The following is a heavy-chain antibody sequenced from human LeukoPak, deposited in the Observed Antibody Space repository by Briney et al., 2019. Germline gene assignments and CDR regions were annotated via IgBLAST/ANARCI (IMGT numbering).Heavy chain of an antibody. CDR2: IYPGDSET. CDR3: ARRRGSSERIDY. J-gene: IGHJ4*02. V-gene: IGHV5-51*01. D-gene: IGHD1-26*01. CDR1: GYSFTNYW. Sequence: GESLKISCKGSGYSFTNYWIGWVRQMPGEGLEWMGLIYPGDSETRYSPSFQGQVIISVDKSISTAYLQWISLKASDTAMYYCARRRGSSERIDYWGQGTLVTVSS.